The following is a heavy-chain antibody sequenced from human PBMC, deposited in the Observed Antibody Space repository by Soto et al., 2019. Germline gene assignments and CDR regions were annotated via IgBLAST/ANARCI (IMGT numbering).Heavy chain of an antibody. V-gene: IGHV3-23*01. CDR1: GFSFSTYA. D-gene: IGHD6-19*01. J-gene: IGHJ4*02. CDR2: ISHNGGTT. CDR3: AKGVAQGTGWNTLGY. Sequence: EVQLLESGGGLVQPGGSLRVSCASSGFSFSTYAMSWVRQPPGKGLAWVSVISHNGGTTYYADSVKGRFTISRDNSKNTLYLQMSSLRAEDTAIYYCAKGVAQGTGWNTLGYWGQGTLVTVSS.